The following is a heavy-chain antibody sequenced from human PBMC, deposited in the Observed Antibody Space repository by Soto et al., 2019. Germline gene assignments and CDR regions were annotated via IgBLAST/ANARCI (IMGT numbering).Heavy chain of an antibody. J-gene: IGHJ6*02. CDR1: GFTFSSYW. Sequence: EVQLVESGGGLVQPGGSLRLSCAASGFTFSSYWMSWVRQAPGKGLEWVANIKQDGSEKYYVDSVKGRFTISRDNAKNLLYLQMNSLRAEDTAVYYCARVGRIAVAGKNGMDVWGQGTTVTVSS. CDR2: IKQDGSEK. D-gene: IGHD6-19*01. V-gene: IGHV3-7*01. CDR3: ARVGRIAVAGKNGMDV.